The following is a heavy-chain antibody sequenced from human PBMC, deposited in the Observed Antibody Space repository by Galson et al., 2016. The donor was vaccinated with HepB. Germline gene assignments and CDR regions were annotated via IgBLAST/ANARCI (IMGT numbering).Heavy chain of an antibody. CDR3: ARVVDYWGTDV. Sequence: ETLSLTCTVSGASLSPYYWSWIRQPPGKGLEWIGYIYYSGNTYYNPSLESRVTISVDTSKNQFSLKLRSVTAADTAVYYCARVVDYWGTDVWGQGTTVTVSS. CDR2: IYYSGNT. CDR1: GASLSPYY. V-gene: IGHV4-59*01. D-gene: IGHD6-6*01. J-gene: IGHJ6*02.